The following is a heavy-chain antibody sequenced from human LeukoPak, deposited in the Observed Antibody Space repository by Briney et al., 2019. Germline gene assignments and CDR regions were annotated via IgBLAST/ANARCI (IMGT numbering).Heavy chain of an antibody. V-gene: IGHV4-61*02. CDR1: GGSISSGSYY. Sequence: PSETLSLTCTVSGGSISSGSYYWSWIRQPAGKGLEWIGRIYTSGSTNYNPSLKSRVTISVDTSKNQFSLKLSSVTAADTAVYYCARDLYYYDSSVGYWGQGTPVTVSS. D-gene: IGHD3-22*01. J-gene: IGHJ4*02. CDR3: ARDLYYYDSSVGY. CDR2: IYTSGST.